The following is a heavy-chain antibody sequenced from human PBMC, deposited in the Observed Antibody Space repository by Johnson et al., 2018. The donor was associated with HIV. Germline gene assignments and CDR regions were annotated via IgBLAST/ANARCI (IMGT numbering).Heavy chain of an antibody. CDR1: GFTFSSYG. J-gene: IGHJ3*02. V-gene: IGHV3-30*02. D-gene: IGHD1-26*01. CDR3: ARGGKWGIVGARGAFDI. Sequence: EQLVESRGGVVQPGGSLRLSCAASGFTFSSYGMHWVRQAPGTGLEWVSFIRYDGSDKYYADSVKGRFTISRDNTKNTLYLQMNRLRAEDTVVYYCARGGKWGIVGARGAFDIWGQGTMVTVSS. CDR2: IRYDGSDK.